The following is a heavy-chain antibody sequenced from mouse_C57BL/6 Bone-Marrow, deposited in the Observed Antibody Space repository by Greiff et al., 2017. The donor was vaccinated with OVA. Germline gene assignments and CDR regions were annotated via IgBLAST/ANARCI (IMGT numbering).Heavy chain of an antibody. CDR3: TVVATEYFDV. CDR2: IDPEDGET. V-gene: IGHV14-2*01. J-gene: IGHJ1*03. D-gene: IGHD1-1*01. CDR1: GFNIKDYY. Sequence: EVKLVESGAELVKPGASVKLSCPASGFNIKDYYMHWVKQRTEQGLEWIGRIDPEDGETKYDPNFQGKATIIADTSSNTAYLQLSILTSEDTAVYYATVVATEYFDVWGTGTTVTVSS.